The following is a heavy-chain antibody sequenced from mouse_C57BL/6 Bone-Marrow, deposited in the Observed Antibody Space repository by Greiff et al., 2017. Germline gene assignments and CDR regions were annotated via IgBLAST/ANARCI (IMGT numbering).Heavy chain of an antibody. CDR2: IYPGGGNT. Sequence: QVQLQQSGPELVKPGASVKISCTASGYSFTSYYIPWVKQTPGQGLEWIGWIYPGGGNTKYNEKVKGQATLTADTSSSTAYLRISGLTSEDSAVYDCAGLVRWYFDVWGTGTTVTVSS. D-gene: IGHD1-1*01. V-gene: IGHV1-66*01. CDR3: AGLVRWYFDV. J-gene: IGHJ1*03. CDR1: GYSFTSYY.